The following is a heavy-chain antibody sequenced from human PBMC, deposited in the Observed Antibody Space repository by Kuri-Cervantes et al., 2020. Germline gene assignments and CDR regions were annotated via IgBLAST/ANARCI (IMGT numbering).Heavy chain of an antibody. J-gene: IGHJ6*02. CDR3: LVPAATSWPLDV. CDR1: GFTFSSYW. Sequence: GGSLRLSCAASGFTFSSYWMSWVRQAPGKGLEWVANIKQDGSEKYYVDSVKGRFTISRDNAKNSLSLQMNSLRAEDTAVYYCLVPAATSWPLDVWGQGTTVTVSS. D-gene: IGHD2-2*01. CDR2: IKQDGSEK. V-gene: IGHV3-7*01.